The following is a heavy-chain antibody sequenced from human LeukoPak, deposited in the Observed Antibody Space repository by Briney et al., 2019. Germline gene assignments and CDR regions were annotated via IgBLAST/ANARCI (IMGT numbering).Heavy chain of an antibody. CDR2: ISSSGSTI. Sequence: GGSLRLSCAASGFTFSDYYMSWIRKAPGKGGGWVSYISSSGSTIYYAASVKGRFTISRDNAKNSLYLQMNSLRAEDTAVYYCARAGWFGEPLVPWYFDYWGQGTLVTVSS. J-gene: IGHJ4*02. CDR1: GFTFSDYY. D-gene: IGHD3-10*01. V-gene: IGHV3-11*01. CDR3: ARAGWFGEPLVPWYFDY.